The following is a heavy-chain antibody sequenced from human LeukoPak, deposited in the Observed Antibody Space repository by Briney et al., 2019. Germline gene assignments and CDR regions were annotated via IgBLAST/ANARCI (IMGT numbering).Heavy chain of an antibody. CDR2: INPNSGGT. D-gene: IGHD6-13*01. J-gene: IGHJ3*02. CDR1: GYTFTGYY. CDR3: ARDAIGIAAAGRAFDI. Sequence: ASVKVSCKASGYTFTGYYMHWVRQAPGQGLEWMGWINPNSGGTNYAQKFQGWVTMTRDTSISTAYMELSRLRSDDTAVYYCARDAIGIAAAGRAFDIWGQGTMVTVSS. V-gene: IGHV1-2*04.